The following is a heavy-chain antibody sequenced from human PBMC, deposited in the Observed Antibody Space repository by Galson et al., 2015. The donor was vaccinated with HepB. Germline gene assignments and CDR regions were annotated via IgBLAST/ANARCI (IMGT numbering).Heavy chain of an antibody. CDR1: GFTFSSYG. CDR3: AKDLRGGEGYYFDY. CDR2: IWYDGSNK. D-gene: IGHD3-10*01. Sequence: SLRLSCAASGFTFSSYGMHWVRQAPGKGLEWVAVIWYDGSNKYYADSVKGRFTISRDNSKNTLYLQMNSLRAEDTAVYYCAKDLRGGEGYYFDYWGQGTLVTVSS. V-gene: IGHV3-33*06. J-gene: IGHJ4*02.